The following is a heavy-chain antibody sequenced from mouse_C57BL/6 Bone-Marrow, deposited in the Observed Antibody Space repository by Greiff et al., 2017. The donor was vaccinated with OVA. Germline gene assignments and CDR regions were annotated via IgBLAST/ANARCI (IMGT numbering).Heavy chain of an antibody. CDR2: IDPANGNT. Sequence: DVQLQESVAELVRPGASVKLSCTASGFNIKNTYMHWVKQRPEQGLEWIGRIDPANGNTKYAPKFQGKATITADTSSNTAYLQLSSLTSEDTAIYYCASLAYYSNSYFDYWGQCTTLTVSS. J-gene: IGHJ2*01. CDR3: ASLAYYSNSYFDY. D-gene: IGHD2-5*01. V-gene: IGHV14-3*01. CDR1: GFNIKNTY.